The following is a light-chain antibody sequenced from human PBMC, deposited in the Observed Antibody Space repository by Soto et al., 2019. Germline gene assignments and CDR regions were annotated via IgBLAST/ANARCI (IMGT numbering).Light chain of an antibody. J-gene: IGKJ4*01. Sequence: EIVLTQSPGTLSLSPGERATLSCRASQSVSDSSLAWYHQKPGQAPRLLIYGASRRATGIPDTFSGSGSGTDFTLTISRLEPEDFAVYYCQQYNTWPPLTFGGGTKVEIK. CDR3: QQYNTWPPLT. CDR2: GAS. CDR1: QSVSDSS. V-gene: IGKV3-20*01.